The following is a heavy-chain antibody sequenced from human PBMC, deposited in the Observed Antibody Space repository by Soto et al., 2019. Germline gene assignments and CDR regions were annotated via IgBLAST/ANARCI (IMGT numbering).Heavy chain of an antibody. D-gene: IGHD7-27*01. CDR1: GFTFSSYA. CDR3: AKDLKLGITVPDAFDI. Sequence: GGSLRLSCAASGFTFSSYAMSWVRQAPGKGLEWVSAISGSGGSTYYADSVKGRFTISRDNSKNTLYLQMNSLRAEDTAVYDCAKDLKLGITVPDAFDIWGQGTMVTVSS. CDR2: ISGSGGST. V-gene: IGHV3-23*01. J-gene: IGHJ3*02.